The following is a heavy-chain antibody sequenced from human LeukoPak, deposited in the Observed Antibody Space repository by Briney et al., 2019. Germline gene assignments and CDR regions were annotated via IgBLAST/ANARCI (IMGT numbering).Heavy chain of an antibody. CDR1: GFSLTTSGVG. J-gene: IGHJ4*02. CDR3: ALSPRYCSAGSCLDY. CDR2: IYWDDDK. V-gene: IGHV2-5*02. Sequence: SGPPLVKPTQTLTLTCTFSGFSLTTSGVGVGWIRQPPGKALEWLAIIYWDDDKRYNPFLKNRLTITKDSSKNQVVLTMTNMDPVDTGTYFCALSPRYCSAGSCLDYWGQGTLVTVSS. D-gene: IGHD2-15*01.